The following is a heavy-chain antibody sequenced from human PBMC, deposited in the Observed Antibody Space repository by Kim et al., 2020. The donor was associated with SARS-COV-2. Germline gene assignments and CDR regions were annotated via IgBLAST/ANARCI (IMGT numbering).Heavy chain of an antibody. V-gene: IGHV3-23*01. CDR1: GVIFTSYA. Sequence: GGSLRLSCAASGVIFTSYAMAWVRKAPGKGPEWVAPVTASGDDTFYGDSVRGRGTLSSDNDNYTRLLQMNGLRADDAAIYDCAKCTLLRTIIMGGNAFDV. CDR3: AKCTLLRTIIMGGNAFDV. J-gene: IGHJ3*01. CDR2: VTASGDDT. D-gene: IGHD3-10*01.